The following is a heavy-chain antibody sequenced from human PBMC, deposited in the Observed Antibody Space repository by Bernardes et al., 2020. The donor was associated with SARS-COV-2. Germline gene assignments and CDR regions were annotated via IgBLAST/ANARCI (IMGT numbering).Heavy chain of an antibody. CDR3: ATAGYYRFDF. Sequence: GGSLRLSCAGSGFTFSSYCLHWVRQVPGKGLLWVSRINPDGSTIDYADSVKGRFTISRDNAQNTLFLQVNSLTVEDTAVYYCATAGYYRFDFWGQGTLVSVSS. D-gene: IGHD2-21*01. V-gene: IGHV3-74*01. J-gene: IGHJ4*02. CDR2: INPDGSTI. CDR1: GFTFSSYC.